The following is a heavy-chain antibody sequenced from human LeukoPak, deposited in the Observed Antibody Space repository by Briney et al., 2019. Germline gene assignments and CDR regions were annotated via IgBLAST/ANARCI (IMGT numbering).Heavy chain of an antibody. CDR2: IRSSGSTI. V-gene: IGHV3-48*03. J-gene: IGHJ4*02. Sequence: GGSLRLSCAASGFTFSSYEMNWVRQAPGKGLEWVSYIRSSGSTIYYADSVKGRFTISRDNAKNSLYLQMNSLRAEDTAVYYCARDISSSWTYDFDYWGQGTLVTVSS. CDR3: ARDISSSWTYDFDY. CDR1: GFTFSSYE. D-gene: IGHD6-13*01.